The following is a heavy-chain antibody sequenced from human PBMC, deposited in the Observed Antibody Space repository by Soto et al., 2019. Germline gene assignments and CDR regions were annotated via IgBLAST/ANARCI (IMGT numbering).Heavy chain of an antibody. CDR3: EGITYQLITSWFDP. Sequence: QVQLVQSGAEVKKPGPSVKVSCKPSGYTFTSYGISWVRQAPEQGLEWMGWIGANNGNTNYAQKLRGRVTMTTDTGTSTAYMGLRSLRSDDTAVYYCEGITYQLITSWFDPWGQGTLVTVSS. CDR2: IGANNGNT. D-gene: IGHD2-2*01. CDR1: GYTFTSYG. V-gene: IGHV1-18*01. J-gene: IGHJ5*02.